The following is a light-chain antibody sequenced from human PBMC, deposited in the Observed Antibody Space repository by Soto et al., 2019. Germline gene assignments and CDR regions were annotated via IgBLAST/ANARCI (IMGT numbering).Light chain of an antibody. V-gene: IGLV1-51*01. CDR3: GTWDSSLSAYV. J-gene: IGLJ1*01. CDR1: SSNIGNNY. Sequence: QSVLTRPPSVSAAPGQKVTISCSGSSSNIGNNYVSWYQQLPGTAPKLLIYDINQRPSGIPDRFSGSKSGTSATLGITGLQTGDEADYYCGTWDSSLSAYVFGTGTKVTVL. CDR2: DIN.